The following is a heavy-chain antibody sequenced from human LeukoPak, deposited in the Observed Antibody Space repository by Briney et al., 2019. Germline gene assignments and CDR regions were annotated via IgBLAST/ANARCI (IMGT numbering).Heavy chain of an antibody. CDR2: IGGSGGST. J-gene: IGHJ5*02. CDR1: GFTFSSYA. CDR3: AKDSRGGLYDFWSGYPTA. V-gene: IGHV3-23*01. D-gene: IGHD3-3*01. Sequence: GGSLRLSCAASGFTFSSYAMSWVRQAPGKGLEWVSAIGGSGGSTYYADSVKGRFTISRDNSKNTLYLQMNSLRAEDTAVYYCAKDSRGGLYDFWSGYPTAWGQGTLVTVSS.